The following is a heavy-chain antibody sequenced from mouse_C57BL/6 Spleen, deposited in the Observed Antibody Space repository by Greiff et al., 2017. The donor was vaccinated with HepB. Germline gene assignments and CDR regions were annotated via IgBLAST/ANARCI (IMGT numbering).Heavy chain of an antibody. CDR2: IDPSDSET. V-gene: IGHV1-52*01. D-gene: IGHD1-1*01. CDR3: ARNYYGSSSFDY. J-gene: IGHJ2*01. CDR1: GYTFTSYW. Sequence: QVHVKQPGAELVRPGSSVKLSCKASGYTFTSYWMHWVKQRPIQGLEWIVNIDPSDSETHYNQKFKDKATLTVDKSSSTAYMQLSSLTSEDSAVYYCARNYYGSSSFDYWGQGTTLTVSS.